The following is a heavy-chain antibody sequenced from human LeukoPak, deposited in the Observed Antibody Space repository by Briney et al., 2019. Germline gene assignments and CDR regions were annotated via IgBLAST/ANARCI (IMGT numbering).Heavy chain of an antibody. Sequence: ASVKVSCKASGYTFSNFGIIWVRQAPGQGLEWIGWISAYNGNTNQAQKLQGRVTMTTDTSTSTAYMELRSLRSDDTAVYYCARADRYPFYYDRSAYHTGDYWGQGTLVTVSS. CDR2: ISAYNGNT. CDR3: ARADRYPFYYDRSAYHTGDY. CDR1: GYTFSNFG. V-gene: IGHV1-18*01. J-gene: IGHJ4*02. D-gene: IGHD3-22*01.